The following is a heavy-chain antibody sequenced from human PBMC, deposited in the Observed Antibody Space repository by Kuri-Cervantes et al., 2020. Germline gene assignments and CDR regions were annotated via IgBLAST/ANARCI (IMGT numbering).Heavy chain of an antibody. CDR2: IYYSGST. V-gene: IGHV4-30-4*01. J-gene: IGHJ4*02. Sequence: LRLSCTVSGGSISSGDYYWSWIRQPPGKGLEGIGYIYYSGSTNYNPSLKSRVTISVDTSKNQSSLKLSSVTAADTAVYYCAREPNWGSGYWGQGTLVTVSS. D-gene: IGHD7-27*01. CDR3: AREPNWGSGY. CDR1: GGSISSGDYY.